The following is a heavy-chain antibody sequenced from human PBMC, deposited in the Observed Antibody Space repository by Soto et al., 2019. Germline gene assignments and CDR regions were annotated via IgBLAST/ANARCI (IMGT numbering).Heavy chain of an antibody. J-gene: IGHJ6*02. D-gene: IGHD6-6*01. CDR2: ISYDGSNK. CDR3: ARSVAARYYYYYGMDV. V-gene: IGHV3-30-3*01. CDR1: GFTSSSYA. Sequence: PGGSLRLSCAASGFTSSSYAMHWVRQAPGKGLEWVAVISYDGSNKYYADSVKGRFTISRDNSKNTLYLQMNSLRAEDTAVYYCARSVAARYYYYYGMDVWGQGTTVTVSS.